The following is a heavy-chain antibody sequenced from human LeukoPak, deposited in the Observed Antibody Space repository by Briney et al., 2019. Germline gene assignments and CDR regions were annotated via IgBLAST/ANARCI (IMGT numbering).Heavy chain of an antibody. CDR2: INHSGST. V-gene: IGHV4-34*01. CDR1: GGSFSGYY. Sequence: SETLSLTCAVYGGSFSGYYWSWIRQPPGKGLEWIGEINHSGSTYYNPSLKSRVTISVDTSKNQFSLKLSSVTAADTAVYYCARQATVGRTGGLFDYWGQGTLVTVSS. D-gene: IGHD3-10*01. J-gene: IGHJ4*02. CDR3: ARQATVGRTGGLFDY.